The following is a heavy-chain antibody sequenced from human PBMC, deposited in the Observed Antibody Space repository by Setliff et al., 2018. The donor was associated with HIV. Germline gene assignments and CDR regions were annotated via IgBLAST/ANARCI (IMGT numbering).Heavy chain of an antibody. Sequence: ASVKVSCKASGYTFTDYYIHWVRQAPGQGLEWMGWTNPNSGGTNSAQRFQGRVTMTRDTPISTAYMELSSLRSDDSAVYYCATALPRYTNLFDYWGQGTLVTVSS. J-gene: IGHJ4*02. V-gene: IGHV1-2*02. CDR1: GYTFTDYY. CDR2: TNPNSGGT. CDR3: ATALPRYTNLFDY. D-gene: IGHD5-18*01.